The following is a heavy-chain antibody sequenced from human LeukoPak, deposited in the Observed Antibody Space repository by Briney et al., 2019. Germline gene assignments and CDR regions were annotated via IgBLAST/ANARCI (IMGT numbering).Heavy chain of an antibody. CDR2: MNPNSGNT. CDR3: ARSMRGVPDSALDP. V-gene: IGHV1-8*01. J-gene: IGHJ5*02. CDR1: GYTFTSYD. Sequence: ASVKVSCKASGYTFTSYDINWVRQATGQGLEWMGWMNPNSGNTGYAQKFQGRVTMTRNTSISTAYMELSSLRSEDTAVYYCARSMRGVPDSALDPWGQGTLVTVSS. D-gene: IGHD2-8*01.